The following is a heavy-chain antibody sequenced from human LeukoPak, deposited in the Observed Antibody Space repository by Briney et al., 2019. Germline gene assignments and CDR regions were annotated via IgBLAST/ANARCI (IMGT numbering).Heavy chain of an antibody. V-gene: IGHV3-30*02. Sequence: GGSLRLSFAASGFTFSSYGMHWVRQAPGKGLEWVAFIRYDGSNKYYADSVKGRFTISRDNSKNTLYLQMNSLRAEDTAVYYCARKGDGYYYGSGSPHGMDVWGQGTTVTVSS. CDR1: GFTFSSYG. D-gene: IGHD3-10*01. J-gene: IGHJ6*02. CDR3: ARKGDGYYYGSGSPHGMDV. CDR2: IRYDGSNK.